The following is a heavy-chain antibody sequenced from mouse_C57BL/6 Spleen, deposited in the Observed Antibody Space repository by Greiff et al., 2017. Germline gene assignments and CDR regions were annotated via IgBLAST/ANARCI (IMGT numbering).Heavy chain of an antibody. D-gene: IGHD2-5*01. J-gene: IGHJ1*03. CDR1: GYTFTDYN. CDR2: INPNNGGT. Sequence: EVQLQQSGPELVKPGASVKMSCKASGYTFTDYNMHWVKQSHGKSLEWIGYINPNNGGTSYNQKFKGKATLTVNKSSSTAYMELRSLTSEDSAVYYGSRSRTYYSNVWYFDVWGTGTTVTVSS. CDR3: SRSRTYYSNVWYFDV. V-gene: IGHV1-22*01.